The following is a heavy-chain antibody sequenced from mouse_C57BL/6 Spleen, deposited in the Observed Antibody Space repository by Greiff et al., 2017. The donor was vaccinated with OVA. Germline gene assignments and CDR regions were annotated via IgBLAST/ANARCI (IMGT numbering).Heavy chain of an antibody. V-gene: IGHV5-9*01. J-gene: IGHJ4*01. CDR2: ISGGGGNT. CDR1: GFTFSSYT. CDR3: ARHSNYAMDY. Sequence: DVMLVESGGGLVKPGGSLKLSCAASGFTFSSYTMSWVRQTPEKRLEWVATISGGGGNTYYPDSVKGRFTISRDNAKNTLYLQMSSLRSEDTALYYCARHSNYAMDYWGQGTSVTVSS.